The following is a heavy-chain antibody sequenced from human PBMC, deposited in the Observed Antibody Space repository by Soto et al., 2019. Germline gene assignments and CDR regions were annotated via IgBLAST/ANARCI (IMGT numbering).Heavy chain of an antibody. CDR3: ARETGLSSSGWSYYFDF. J-gene: IGHJ4*02. D-gene: IGHD6-19*01. CDR1: GFTLSSYS. V-gene: IGHV3-48*02. CDR2: ISGSGGTI. Sequence: EVQLVESGGGLVQPGGSLRLSCAASGFTLSSYSMHWVRQAPGKGLEWVSYISGSGGTIYYADSVKGRFTISRDNGKNSRSVQMNSLRDEDTAVYFCARETGLSSSGWSYYFDFWGQGTRVTVSS.